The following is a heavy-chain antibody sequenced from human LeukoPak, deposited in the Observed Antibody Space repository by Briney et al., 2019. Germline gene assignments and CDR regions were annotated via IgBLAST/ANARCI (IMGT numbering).Heavy chain of an antibody. CDR3: ARSSSSWLNWYDY. J-gene: IGHJ4*02. V-gene: IGHV4-34*01. Sequence: SETLSLTCTVSGGSISSYYWSWIRQPPGKGLEWIGEINHSGSTNYNPSLKSRVTISVDTSKNQFSLKLSSVTAADTAVYYCARSSSSWLNWYDYWGQGTLVTVSS. CDR2: INHSGST. CDR1: GGSISSYY. D-gene: IGHD6-13*01.